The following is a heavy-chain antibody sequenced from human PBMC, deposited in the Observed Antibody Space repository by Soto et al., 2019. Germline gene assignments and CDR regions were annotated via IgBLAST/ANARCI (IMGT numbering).Heavy chain of an antibody. Sequence: SGPTLVNPTQTLTLTCTVSGFSLSTSGMCVSWIRQPPGKALEWLALIDWDDDKYYSTSLKTRLTISKDTSKNQVVLTMTNMDPVDTATYYCARIPRYYGSGSYIFDYWGQGTLVTVSS. CDR2: IDWDDDK. D-gene: IGHD3-10*01. J-gene: IGHJ4*02. V-gene: IGHV2-70*01. CDR3: ARIPRYYGSGSYIFDY. CDR1: GFSLSTSGMC.